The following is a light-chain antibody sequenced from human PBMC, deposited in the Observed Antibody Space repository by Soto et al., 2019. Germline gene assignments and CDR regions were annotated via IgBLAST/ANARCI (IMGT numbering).Light chain of an antibody. V-gene: IGLV1-44*01. J-gene: IGLJ1*01. Sequence: QSVLTQPHSASGTPGQRVTISCSGSSSNIGTSSVHWFQQLPGTAPKLLISTTNQRPSGVPERFSGSKSGTSASLAISGLQSEVEADYYCAAWDDSLNGHVFGTGTKVTVL. CDR3: AAWDDSLNGHV. CDR2: TTN. CDR1: SSNIGTSS.